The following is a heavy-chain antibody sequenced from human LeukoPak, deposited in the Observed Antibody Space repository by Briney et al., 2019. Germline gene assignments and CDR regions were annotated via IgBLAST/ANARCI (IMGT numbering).Heavy chain of an antibody. CDR1: GFTFTNYW. J-gene: IGHJ4*02. V-gene: IGHV3-7*03. CDR2: IKQDRSEK. D-gene: IGHD3-3*01. Sequence: GGSLRLSCAASGFTFTNYWMSWVRQAPGKGLELVANIKQDRSEKYYVDSVKGRFTISRDNSKNTVDLQMNSLRAEDTALYYCTKGLGVVIDFLLFDSWGQGTLVTVSS. CDR3: TKGLGVVIDFLLFDS.